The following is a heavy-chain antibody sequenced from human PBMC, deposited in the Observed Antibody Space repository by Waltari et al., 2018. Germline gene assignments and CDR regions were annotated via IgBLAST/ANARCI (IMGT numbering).Heavy chain of an antibody. Sequence: EVQLLESGGGLVQPGGSLRLSCAASGFSFSIYGLSWVRQASGKGLEWVPGINSGDSTNYADSVKGRFTISRDNSKNTLYLHMNSLRAEDTAVYYCAQGLWYFDYWGQGTLVTVSS. V-gene: IGHV3-23*01. CDR3: AQGLWYFDY. D-gene: IGHD2-21*01. CDR2: INSGDST. CDR1: GFSFSIYG. J-gene: IGHJ4*02.